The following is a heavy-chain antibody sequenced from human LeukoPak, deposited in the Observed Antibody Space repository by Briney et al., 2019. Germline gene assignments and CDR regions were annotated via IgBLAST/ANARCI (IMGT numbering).Heavy chain of an antibody. CDR2: ISDSGGRT. CDR1: GFTFSTYA. Sequence: PGGSLRLSCAASGFTFSTYAMNWVRQAPGKGLEWVSAISDSGGRTYYADSVRGRFTISRDSSKNTLYPQMNSLRAEDTAVYYCAKRGNYHSFDYWGQGTLVTVSS. CDR3: AKRGNYHSFDY. V-gene: IGHV3-23*01. D-gene: IGHD1-7*01. J-gene: IGHJ4*02.